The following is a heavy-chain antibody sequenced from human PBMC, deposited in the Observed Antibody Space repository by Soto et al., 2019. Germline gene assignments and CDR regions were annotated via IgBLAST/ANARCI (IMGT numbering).Heavy chain of an antibody. CDR2: IYYSGST. D-gene: IGHD1-26*01. CDR3: ASLGAVRATYGMDV. CDR1: GGSISSSSYS. Sequence: QLQLQESGPGLVKPSETLSLTCTVSGGSISSSSYSWGWIRQPPGKGLEWIGTIYYSGSTSYNPSLKSRVTISVDTSKSQFSLHLSSVTAADTAVYYCASLGAVRATYGMDVWGQGTTVTVSS. J-gene: IGHJ6*02. V-gene: IGHV4-39*01.